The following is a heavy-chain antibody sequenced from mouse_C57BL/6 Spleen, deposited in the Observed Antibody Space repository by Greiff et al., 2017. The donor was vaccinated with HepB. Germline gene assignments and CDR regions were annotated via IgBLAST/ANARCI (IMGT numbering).Heavy chain of an antibody. CDR3: ARSRAQALFDY. J-gene: IGHJ2*01. CDR2: IDPSDSET. CDR1: GYTFTSYW. Sequence: QVHVKQPGAELVRPGSSVKLSCKASGYTFTSYWMHWVKQRPIQGLEWIGNIDPSDSETHYNQKFKDKATLTVDKSSSTAYMQLSSLTSEDSAVYYCARSRAQALFDYWGQGTTLTVSS. V-gene: IGHV1-52*01. D-gene: IGHD3-2*02.